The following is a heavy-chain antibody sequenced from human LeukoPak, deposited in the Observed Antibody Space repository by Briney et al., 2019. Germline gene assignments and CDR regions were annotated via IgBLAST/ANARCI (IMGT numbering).Heavy chain of an antibody. V-gene: IGHV3-21*01. CDR2: ISSSSSYI. Sequence: GGSLRLSCAASGFTFSSYSMNWVRQAPGKGLEWVSSISSSSSYIYYADSVKGRFTISRDNAKNSLYLQMNSLRAEDTAVYYCARGGLAARSGFSFDYWGQGTLVTVSS. CDR3: ARGGLAARSGFSFDY. D-gene: IGHD6-6*01. CDR1: GFTFSSYS. J-gene: IGHJ4*02.